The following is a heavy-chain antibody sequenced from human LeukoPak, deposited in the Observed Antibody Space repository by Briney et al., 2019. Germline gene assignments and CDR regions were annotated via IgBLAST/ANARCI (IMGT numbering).Heavy chain of an antibody. CDR3: AKGIVSYYDILTGYYPGYNWFDP. Sequence: GGSLRLSCVASGFTFSSYWMSWVRQAPGKGLEWVSAISGSGGSTYYADSVKGRFTISRDNSKNTLYLQMNSLRAEDTAVYYCAKGIVSYYDILTGYYPGYNWFDPWGQGTLVTVSS. J-gene: IGHJ5*02. CDR1: GFTFSSYW. V-gene: IGHV3-23*01. CDR2: ISGSGGST. D-gene: IGHD3-9*01.